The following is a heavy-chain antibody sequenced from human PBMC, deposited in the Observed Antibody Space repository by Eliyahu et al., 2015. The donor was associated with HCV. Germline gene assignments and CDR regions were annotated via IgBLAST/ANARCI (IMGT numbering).Heavy chain of an antibody. CDR1: GGSFSGYY. D-gene: IGHD3-22*01. CDR3: ARGTMIVVPIDY. Sequence: QVQLQQWGAGLLKPSETLSLTCAVYGGSFSGYYWSWIRQPPGKGLEWIGEINHSGSTNYNPSLKSRVTISVDTSKNQFSLKLSSVTAADTAVYYCARGTMIVVPIDYWGQGTLVTVSS. J-gene: IGHJ4*02. CDR2: INHSGST. V-gene: IGHV4-34*01.